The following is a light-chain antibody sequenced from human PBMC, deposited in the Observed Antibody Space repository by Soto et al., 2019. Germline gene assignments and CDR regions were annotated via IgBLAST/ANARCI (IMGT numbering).Light chain of an antibody. Sequence: QSVLSQPPSVSAAPGQRVTISCSGSTSNIGKYYVSWYQQVPGTAPRLLIYYNNQRPSGIPHRFSCSKSGATATLAITGLQTGDEAADYFATWDGGRTPQCVFGTGTKVTVL. CDR1: TSNIGKYY. V-gene: IGLV1-51*01. CDR3: ATWDGGRTPQCV. CDR2: YNN. J-gene: IGLJ1*01.